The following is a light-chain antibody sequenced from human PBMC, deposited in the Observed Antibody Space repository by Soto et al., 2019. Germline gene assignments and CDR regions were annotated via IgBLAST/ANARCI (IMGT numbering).Light chain of an antibody. CDR3: CSYASTPAFVV. V-gene: IGLV2-23*03. J-gene: IGLJ2*01. CDR2: EGS. Sequence: QSALSQPASVSGSRGQSITISCTGASSALGTYRLVSWYQQYPGKAPKLVVYEGSKRPPGVSSRFAGSNSGNTASLTISGLQTDDEADYHCCSYASTPAFVVFGGGTKVTVL. CDR1: SSALGTYRL.